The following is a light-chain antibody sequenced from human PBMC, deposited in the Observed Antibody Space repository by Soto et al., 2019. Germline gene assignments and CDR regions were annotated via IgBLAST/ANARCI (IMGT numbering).Light chain of an antibody. V-gene: IGKV3-20*01. CDR1: QSVGSTY. Sequence: EVVLTQSPCTLSFAPWEKSTLSFGASQSVGSTYLAWYQQKPGQAPRLLIYGTFTRATGIPGRFSGSGSGTDFTLTISRLEPEDFAVYYCQQYGESPWTFGQGTKV. CDR3: QQYGESPWT. CDR2: GTF. J-gene: IGKJ1*01.